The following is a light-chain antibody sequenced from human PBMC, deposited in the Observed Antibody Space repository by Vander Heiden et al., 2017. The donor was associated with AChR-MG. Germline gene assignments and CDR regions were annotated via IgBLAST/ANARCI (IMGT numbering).Light chain of an antibody. J-gene: IGLJ3*02. CDR3: AAWDDSLSGWV. CDR2: RNN. CDR1: SSNIGRNY. V-gene: IGLV1-47*01. Sequence: QSVLTQPPSASGTPGQRGTISCSGSSSNIGRNYVSWYQQFPGTAPKLLIYRNNQRPSGVPDRFSGSKSGTSASLAISGLRSEDEADYYCAAWDDSLSGWVFGGGTKLTVL.